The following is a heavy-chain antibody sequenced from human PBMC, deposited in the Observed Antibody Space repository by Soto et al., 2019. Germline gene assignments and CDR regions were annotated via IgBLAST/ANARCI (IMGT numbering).Heavy chain of an antibody. CDR1: GYSFSSYW. J-gene: IGHJ3*02. V-gene: IGHV5-51*01. D-gene: IGHD3-3*01. CDR2: IYPGDSDT. Sequence: GESLKISCKGSGYSFSSYWNGWVRQMPGKGLEWMGIIYPGDSDTRYSPSFQGQVTISADKSISTAYLQWSSLKASDTAMYYCARQSTSITIFGVVIYDAFDIWGQGTMVTVSS. CDR3: ARQSTSITIFGVVIYDAFDI.